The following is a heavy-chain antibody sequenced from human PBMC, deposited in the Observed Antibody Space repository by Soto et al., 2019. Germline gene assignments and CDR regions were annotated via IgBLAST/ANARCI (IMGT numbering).Heavy chain of an antibody. CDR2: ISSSSSYI. CDR3: AREGVIRFFRGPNWFDP. Sequence: EVQLVESGGGLVKPGGSLRLSCAASGFTFSSYSMNWVRQAPGKGLEWVSSISSSSSYIYYADSVKGRFTISRDNAKNSLYLQMNSLRDEDTAVYYCAREGVIRFFRGPNWFDPWGQGTLVTVSS. D-gene: IGHD3-3*01. CDR1: GFTFSSYS. J-gene: IGHJ5*02. V-gene: IGHV3-21*01.